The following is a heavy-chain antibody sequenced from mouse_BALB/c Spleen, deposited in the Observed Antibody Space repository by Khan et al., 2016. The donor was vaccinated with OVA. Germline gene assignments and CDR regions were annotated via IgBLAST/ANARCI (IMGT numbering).Heavy chain of an antibody. CDR3: ARSLYYSDSYAMDY. D-gene: IGHD2-13*01. CDR2: ISSTGST. J-gene: IGHJ4*01. Sequence: EVQLQESGPGLVKPSQSLSLTCTVTGYSITSDYAWNWIRQFPGNKLEWMGYISSTGSTSYNPSLKSRISITRDTSKNQFFLHLNSVTTEDTATXYCARSLYYSDSYAMDYWGRGTSVTVSS. CDR1: GYSITSDYA. V-gene: IGHV3-2*02.